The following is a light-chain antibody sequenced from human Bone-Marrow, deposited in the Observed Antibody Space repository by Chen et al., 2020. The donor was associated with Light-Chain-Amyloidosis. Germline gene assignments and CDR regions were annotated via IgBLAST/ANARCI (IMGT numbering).Light chain of an antibody. CDR3: SSYTSSSTRVV. CDR2: DVS. V-gene: IGLV2-14*01. Sequence: QSALTQPASVSGSPGQSLPISCTGTSSDVGGYNYVPWYQQHPGKAPKLMIYDVSNRPSGVSNRFSGSKSGNTASLTISGLQAEDEADYYCSSYTSSSTRVVFGGGTKLTVL. J-gene: IGLJ2*01. CDR1: SSDVGGYNY.